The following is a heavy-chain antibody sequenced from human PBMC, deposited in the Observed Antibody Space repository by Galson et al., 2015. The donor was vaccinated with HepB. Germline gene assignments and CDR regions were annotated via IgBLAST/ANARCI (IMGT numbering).Heavy chain of an antibody. V-gene: IGHV3-21*01. CDR3: ARDLWDYDFWSGSPRYYYYYMDV. D-gene: IGHD3-3*01. J-gene: IGHJ6*03. Sequence: SLRLSCAASGFTFSSYSMNWVRQAPGKGLEWVSSISSSSSYIYYADSVKGRFTISRDNAKNSLYLQMSSLRAEDTAVYYCARDLWDYDFWSGSPRYYYYYMDVWGKGTTVTVSS. CDR1: GFTFSSYS. CDR2: ISSSSSYI.